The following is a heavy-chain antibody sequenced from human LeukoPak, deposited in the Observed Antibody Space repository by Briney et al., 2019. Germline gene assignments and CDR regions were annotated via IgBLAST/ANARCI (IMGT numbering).Heavy chain of an antibody. CDR3: ARDTFGYGYWYFDL. J-gene: IGHJ2*01. CDR1: GGSISSSSYY. CDR2: IYYSGST. D-gene: IGHD4-17*01. Sequence: SETLSLTCTVSGGSISSSSYYWGWIRQPPGQGLEWIGSIYYSGSTYYNPSLKSRVTISVDTSKNQFSLKLSSVTAADTAVYFWARDTFGYGYWYFDLWGRGTLVTVSS. V-gene: IGHV4-39*02.